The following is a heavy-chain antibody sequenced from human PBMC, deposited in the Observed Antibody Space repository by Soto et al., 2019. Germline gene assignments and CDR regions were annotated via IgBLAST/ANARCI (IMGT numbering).Heavy chain of an antibody. CDR3: TRDASRYSSARGRFDP. J-gene: IGHJ5*02. CDR1: GFTFRSFT. D-gene: IGHD5-18*01. Sequence: PGGSLRLSCAASGFTFRSFTMNWVRQAPGKGLEWVSTISSNSAYIYYTDALRGRFTISRDNAKNSRHLQMNSLRAEDTAVYYCTRDASRYSSARGRFDPWGPGTLVTVSS. V-gene: IGHV3-21*04. CDR2: ISSNSAYI.